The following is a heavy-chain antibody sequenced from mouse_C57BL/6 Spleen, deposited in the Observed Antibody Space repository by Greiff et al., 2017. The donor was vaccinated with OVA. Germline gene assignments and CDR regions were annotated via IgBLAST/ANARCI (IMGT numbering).Heavy chain of an antibody. CDR3: ARREVSHIGAMDY. CDR1: GFSLSTSGMG. V-gene: IGHV8-12*01. CDR2: ISWDDDK. Sequence: QVTLKESGPGILQSSQTLSLTCTFSGFSLSTSGMGVSWIRQPSGKGLEWLAHISWDDDKRYNPSLKSRPTISKDTSRNQVFLKIISVDTADTATYYCARREVSHIGAMDYWGQGTSVTVSS. J-gene: IGHJ4*01. D-gene: IGHD2-14*01.